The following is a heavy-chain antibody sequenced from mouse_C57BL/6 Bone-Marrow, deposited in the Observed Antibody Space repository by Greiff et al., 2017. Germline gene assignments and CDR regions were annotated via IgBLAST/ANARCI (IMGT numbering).Heavy chain of an antibody. CDR1: GFTFSSYG. V-gene: IGHV5-6*01. CDR3: ARLQDY. CDR2: ISSGGSYT. Sequence: EVKLVESGGDLVKPGGSLKLSFASSGFTFSSYGMSWVRQTPDKRLEWVATISSGGSYTYYPDSVKGRFTISRDNAKNTLYLQMSSLKSEDTAMYYCARLQDYWGQGTTLTVSS. J-gene: IGHJ2*01.